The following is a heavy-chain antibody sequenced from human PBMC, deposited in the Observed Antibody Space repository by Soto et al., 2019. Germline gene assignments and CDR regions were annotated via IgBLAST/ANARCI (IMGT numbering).Heavy chain of an antibody. CDR1: GFTFSSYG. CDR2: ISYDGSNK. V-gene: IGHV3-30*18. J-gene: IGHJ3*02. CDR3: AKDLSDAFDI. Sequence: PGGSLRLSXAASGFTFSSYGMHWVSQAPGKGLEWVAVISYDGSNKYYADSVKGRFTISRDNSKNTLYLQMNSLRADDTAVYYCAKDLSDAFDIWGQGTRVTVS.